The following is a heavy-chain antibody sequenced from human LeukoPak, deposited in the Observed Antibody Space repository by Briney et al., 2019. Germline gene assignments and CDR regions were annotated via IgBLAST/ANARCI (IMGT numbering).Heavy chain of an antibody. CDR1: GYXFTELS. V-gene: IGHV1-24*01. J-gene: IGHJ4*02. Sequence: ASVKVSCKVSGYXFTELSMHWVRQAPGKGHEWMGGFDPEDDEKMYAQKFQGRVTMTEDTSTDTAYMELSSLRSEDTAVYYCAAELSSGYFDYWGQGTLVTVSS. CDR2: FDPEDDEK. D-gene: IGHD3-22*01. CDR3: AAELSSGYFDY.